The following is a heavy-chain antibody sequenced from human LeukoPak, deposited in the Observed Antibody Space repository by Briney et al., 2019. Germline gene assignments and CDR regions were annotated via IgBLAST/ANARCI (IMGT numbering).Heavy chain of an antibody. D-gene: IGHD1-7*01. CDR3: ASSPPTGTTWYFDL. Sequence: PGGSLRLSCAASGFTFSSYAMHWVRQAPGQGLEYVSAISSDGGSTYYANSVKGRFTISIDNSKNTLYLQMGSLRIEDMAVYYCASSPPTGTTWYFDLWGRGTLVTVSS. J-gene: IGHJ2*01. CDR2: ISSDGGST. CDR1: GFTFSSYA. V-gene: IGHV3-64*01.